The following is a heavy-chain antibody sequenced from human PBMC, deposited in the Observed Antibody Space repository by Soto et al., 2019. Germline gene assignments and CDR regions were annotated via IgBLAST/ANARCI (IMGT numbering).Heavy chain of an antibody. CDR1: GFTFTSYW. J-gene: IGHJ4*02. D-gene: IGHD1-26*01. CDR2: INSDGSST. V-gene: IGHV3-74*01. CDR3: ARDRGRGAQIEN. Sequence: EVQLVESGGGLVQPGGSLRLSCAASGFTFTSYWMHWVRQAPGKGLVWVSRINSDGSSTSYADSVKGRFTISRDNAKNTLYLQMNSLRAEDTAVYYCARDRGRGAQIENWGQGTLVTVSS.